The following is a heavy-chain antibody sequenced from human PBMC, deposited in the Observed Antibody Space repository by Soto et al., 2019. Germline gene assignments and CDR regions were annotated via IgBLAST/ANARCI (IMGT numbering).Heavy chain of an antibody. J-gene: IGHJ4*02. Sequence: PSDTLSLTCTVSGGSISSYYWSWIRQPPGKGREWIGYIYHSGSTNYNPSLKSRVTISVDTSKNQFSLKLSSVTAADTAVYYCARGGRYGRLREPIDYWGQGTLVTVS. CDR2: IYHSGST. CDR1: GGSISSYY. D-gene: IGHD3-10*01. V-gene: IGHV4-59*07. CDR3: ARGGRYGRLREPIDY.